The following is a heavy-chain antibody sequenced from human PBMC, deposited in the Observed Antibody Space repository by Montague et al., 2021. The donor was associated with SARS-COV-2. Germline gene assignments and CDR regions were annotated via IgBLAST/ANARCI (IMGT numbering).Heavy chain of an antibody. D-gene: IGHD3-10*01. V-gene: IGHV4-39*01. CDR3: AIHITGSVNAFDI. CDR1: GGSVSSSSYY. Sequence: SETLSLTCTVSGGSVSSSSYYWGWIRQPPGEGLEWIGSIYYTGSTYYNPSLKSRVTISVDTSKNQFSLKLSSVTAADTAVYYCAIHITGSVNAFDIWGRGTMVTVSS. CDR2: IYYTGST. J-gene: IGHJ3*02.